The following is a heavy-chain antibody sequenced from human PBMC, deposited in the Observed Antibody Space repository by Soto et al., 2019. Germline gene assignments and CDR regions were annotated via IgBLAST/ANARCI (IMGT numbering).Heavy chain of an antibody. V-gene: IGHV1-46*01. CDR3: ARVGLSSGWYSGTN. Sequence: XSVKVSCSSSGSTFTNYDMYLVRQAPGQGLEWMGIINPSGGSTTYAQKFQGRVTMTRDTSTSTVYMELRRLRSDDTAVYYCARVGLSSGWYSGTNWGQGTQVTVSS. CDR2: INPSGGST. CDR1: GSTFTNYD. J-gene: IGHJ4*02. D-gene: IGHD6-19*01.